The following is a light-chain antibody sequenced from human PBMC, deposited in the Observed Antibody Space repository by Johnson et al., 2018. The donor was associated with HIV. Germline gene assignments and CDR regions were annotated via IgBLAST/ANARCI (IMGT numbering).Light chain of an antibody. CDR2: DNN. CDR1: SSNIGNNY. Sequence: QSVLTQPPSVSAAPGQKVTFSCSGSSSNIGNNYVSWYQQLPGTAPKLLIYDNNKRPSGIPDRFSGSKSGTSATLGITGLQTGDEADYYGGTWDSSLRSGFFGTGTKVTVL. V-gene: IGLV1-51*01. CDR3: GTWDSSLRSGF. J-gene: IGLJ1*01.